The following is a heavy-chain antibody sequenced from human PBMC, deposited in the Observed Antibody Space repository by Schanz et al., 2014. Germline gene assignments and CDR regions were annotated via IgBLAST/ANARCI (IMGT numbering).Heavy chain of an antibody. D-gene: IGHD3-10*01. CDR1: GVTFSSYA. V-gene: IGHV3-23*04. CDR2: ISGSGAST. CDR3: AKDQGSYGSGSYSCFDY. J-gene: IGHJ4*02. Sequence: VQLAESGGGFVQPGGSLRLSCVASGVTFSSYAMSWVRQASGKGLEWVSAISGSGASTYYADSVKGRFTISRDNSKNTLYLQMNSLRAEDTAVYYCAKDQGSYGSGSYSCFDYWGQGTLATVSS.